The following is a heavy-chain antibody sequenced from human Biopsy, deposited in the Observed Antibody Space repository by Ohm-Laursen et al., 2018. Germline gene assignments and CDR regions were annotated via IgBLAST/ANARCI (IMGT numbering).Heavy chain of an antibody. Sequence: GPSENVFCKAYGGSSSNFGFSCERQAPGQGLEWVGRIVPILGHLNYAQRFQGRVSITADKSTTYVYMELSRLTSEDTAVYYCAADADGYYAEFDYWGPGTLVTVSS. CDR2: IVPILGHL. CDR1: GGSSSNFG. J-gene: IGHJ4*02. D-gene: IGHD5-24*01. CDR3: AADADGYYAEFDY. V-gene: IGHV1-69*04.